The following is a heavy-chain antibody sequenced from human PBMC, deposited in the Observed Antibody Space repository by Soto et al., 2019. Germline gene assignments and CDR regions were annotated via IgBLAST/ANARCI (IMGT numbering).Heavy chain of an antibody. CDR3: AKDRATCSGGSCYSGVPK. V-gene: IGHV3-23*01. J-gene: IGHJ4*02. Sequence: GGSLRLSCAASGFTFSSYAMSWVRQAPGKGLEWVSAISGSGGSTYYADSVKGRFTISRDNSKNTLYLQMNSLRAEDTAVYYCAKDRATCSGGSCYSGVPKWGQGTLVTVSS. D-gene: IGHD2-15*01. CDR2: ISGSGGST. CDR1: GFTFSSYA.